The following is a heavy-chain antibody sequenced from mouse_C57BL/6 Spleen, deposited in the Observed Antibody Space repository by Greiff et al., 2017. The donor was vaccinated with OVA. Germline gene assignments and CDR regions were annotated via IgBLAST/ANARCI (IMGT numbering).Heavy chain of an antibody. CDR2: ISSGSSTI. Sequence: EVNVVESGGGLVKPGGSLKLSCAASGFTFSDYGMHWVRQAPEKGLEWVAYISSGSSTIYYADTVKGRFTISRDNAKNTLFLQMTSLRSEDTAMYYCARKANWPLYYFDYWGQGTPLTVSS. CDR3: ARKANWPLYYFDY. CDR1: GFTFSDYG. V-gene: IGHV5-17*01. D-gene: IGHD4-1*01. J-gene: IGHJ2*01.